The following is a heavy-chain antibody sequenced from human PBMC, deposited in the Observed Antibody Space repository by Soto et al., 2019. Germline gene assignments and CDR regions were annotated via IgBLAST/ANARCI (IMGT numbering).Heavy chain of an antibody. D-gene: IGHD1-26*01. CDR1: GFIFSKYF. Sequence: GGSLNLSCSAPGFIFSKYFKNWVHKAPGKGLEWVSSISDSGGTSYYADSVKGRFTISRDNSKNTLYLQMNSLRAEDTAIYYCAKRPRALLSFDYWGQGTLVTVSS. J-gene: IGHJ4*02. CDR2: ISDSGGTS. V-gene: IGHV3-23*01. CDR3: AKRPRALLSFDY.